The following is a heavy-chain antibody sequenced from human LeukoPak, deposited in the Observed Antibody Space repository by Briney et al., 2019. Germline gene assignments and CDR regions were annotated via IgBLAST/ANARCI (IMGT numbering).Heavy chain of an antibody. D-gene: IGHD4-17*01. CDR1: GYAFTSYG. CDR2: ISAYNGNT. Sequence: GASVKVSCKASGYAFTSYGTSWVRQAPGQGLEWMGWISAYNGNTNYAQKLQGRVTMTTDTSTSTAYMELRSLRSDDTAVYYCARKLSRRDYGALDFDYWGQGTLVTVSS. CDR3: ARKLSRRDYGALDFDY. J-gene: IGHJ4*02. V-gene: IGHV1-18*01.